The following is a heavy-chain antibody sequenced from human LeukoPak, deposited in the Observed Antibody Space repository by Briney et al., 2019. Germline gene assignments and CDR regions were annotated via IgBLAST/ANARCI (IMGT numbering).Heavy chain of an antibody. CDR3: AKVKWVAGGAFDI. V-gene: IGHV3-21*01. CDR1: GFTFSSYS. CDR2: ISSSSSYI. Sequence: GGSLRLSCAASGFTFSSYSMNWVRQAPGKGLEWVSSISSSSSYIYYADSVKGRFTISRDNAKNSLYLQMNSLRAEDTAVYYCAKVKWVAGGAFDIWGQGTMVTVSS. D-gene: IGHD6-19*01. J-gene: IGHJ3*02.